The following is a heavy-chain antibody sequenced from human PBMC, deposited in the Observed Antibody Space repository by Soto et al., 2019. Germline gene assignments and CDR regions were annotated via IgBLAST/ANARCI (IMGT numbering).Heavy chain of an antibody. Sequence: QVQLVQSGAEVKKPGSSVKVSCKASGGTFSSYAISWVRQAPGQGLEWMGGIIPIFGTANYAQKFQGRVTITADKSTSTAYMELSSLRSEDTAVYYCAREVRGLEVNYYYYGMDVWGQGTTVTVSS. CDR3: AREVRGLEVNYYYYGMDV. V-gene: IGHV1-69*06. CDR1: GGTFSSYA. J-gene: IGHJ6*02. CDR2: IIPIFGTA. D-gene: IGHD1-1*01.